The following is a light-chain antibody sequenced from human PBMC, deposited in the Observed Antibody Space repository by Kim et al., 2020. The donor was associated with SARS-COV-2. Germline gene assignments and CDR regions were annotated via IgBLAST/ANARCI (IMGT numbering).Light chain of an antibody. Sequence: EIVLTQSPGTLSLSPGERATLSRRASQSVSSSYLAWYQQKPGQAPRLLIYGAYNRDTAIPERFTGSGSGTDFTLTISRLEPEDFAVYYCQQHGTSPWTFGQGTKVDIK. CDR2: GAY. CDR3: QQHGTSPWT. CDR1: QSVSSSY. V-gene: IGKV3-20*01. J-gene: IGKJ1*01.